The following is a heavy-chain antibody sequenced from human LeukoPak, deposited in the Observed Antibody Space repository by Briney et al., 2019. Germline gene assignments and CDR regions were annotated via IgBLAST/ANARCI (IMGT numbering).Heavy chain of an antibody. D-gene: IGHD5-18*01. V-gene: IGHV4-59*01. CDR1: GGSISSYY. Sequence: SETLSLTCTVSGGSISSYYWSWIRQPPGKGLEWIGYIYYSGSTNYNPSLKSRVTISVDTSKNQFSLKLSSVTAADTAVYHCARALQQLWVDYWGQGTLVTVSS. CDR2: IYYSGST. CDR3: ARALQQLWVDY. J-gene: IGHJ4*02.